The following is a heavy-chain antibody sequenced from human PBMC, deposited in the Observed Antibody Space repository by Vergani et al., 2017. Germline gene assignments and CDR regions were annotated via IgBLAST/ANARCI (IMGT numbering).Heavy chain of an antibody. CDR3: ARGDYVILTGYRY. Sequence: QVQVVQSGAEVKKSGASVKVSCKTSGYTFSNYYMHWVRQAPGQGLEWMGIINPSGGHTNYAQKFQGRVTMTRDTSTSTVYMELSSLGSEDTAIYYCARGDYVILTGYRYWGQGTLVTVSA. CDR2: INPSGGHT. V-gene: IGHV1-46*03. J-gene: IGHJ4*02. CDR1: GYTFSNYY. D-gene: IGHD3-9*01.